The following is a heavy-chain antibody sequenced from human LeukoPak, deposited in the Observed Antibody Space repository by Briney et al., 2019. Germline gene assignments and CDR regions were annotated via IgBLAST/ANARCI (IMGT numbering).Heavy chain of an antibody. CDR1: GGSISTYY. CDR3: ARGTRDYDY. V-gene: IGHV4-59*01. CDR2: IYSSGST. J-gene: IGHJ4*02. Sequence: SETLSLTCTVFGGSISTYYWSWIRQPPGKGLEWIGYIYSSGSTNYNPSLKSRVTISVDTSKSQVSLKVTSVTAADTAVYYCARGTRDYDYCGQGTLVTVSS. D-gene: IGHD3-10*01.